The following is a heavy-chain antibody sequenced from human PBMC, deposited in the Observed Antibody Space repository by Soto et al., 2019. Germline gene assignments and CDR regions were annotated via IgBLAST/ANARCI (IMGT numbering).Heavy chain of an antibody. D-gene: IGHD6-13*01. Sequence: QLQLQESGPGLVKPSETLSLTCNVSGGSISSSRSYWAWFRQPPGKELAWIANIFYAGNTYYNPSRKRRVTVSVDTSKNQFSLKLDSVTAADTAVYYCARQAAAPGIDLWFDPWGQGTLVTVSS. V-gene: IGHV4-39*01. J-gene: IGHJ5*02. CDR2: IFYAGNT. CDR3: ARQAAAPGIDLWFDP. CDR1: GGSISSSRSY.